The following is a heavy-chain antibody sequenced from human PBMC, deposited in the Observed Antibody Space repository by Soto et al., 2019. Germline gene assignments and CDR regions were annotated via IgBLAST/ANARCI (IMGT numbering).Heavy chain of an antibody. J-gene: IGHJ4*02. D-gene: IGHD3-22*01. CDR3: ARAFIRNYYDSSGYYPQGFDY. V-gene: IGHV1-69*13. CDR2: IIPIFGTA. Sequence: SVKVSCKASGGTFSSYAISWVRQAPGQGLEWMGGIIPIFGTANYAQKFQGRVTITADESTSTAYMELSSLRSEDTAVYYCARAFIRNYYDSSGYYPQGFDYWGQGTLVTVSS. CDR1: GGTFSSYA.